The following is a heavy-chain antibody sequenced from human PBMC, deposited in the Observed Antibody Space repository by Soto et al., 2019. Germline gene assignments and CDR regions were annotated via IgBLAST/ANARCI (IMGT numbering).Heavy chain of an antibody. CDR1: GGTFSNSG. V-gene: IGHV1-69*13. CDR3: ARDHDSGIVVVPGSFDY. J-gene: IGHJ4*02. D-gene: IGHD3-22*01. Sequence: GASVKVSCKASGGTFSNSGISWVRQAPGQGLEWMGGIIPIFDTTNYAQKLQGRITIIADESTNTVYMELSNLRSEDTAVYYCARDHDSGIVVVPGSFDYWGQGTLVTSPQ. CDR2: IIPIFDTT.